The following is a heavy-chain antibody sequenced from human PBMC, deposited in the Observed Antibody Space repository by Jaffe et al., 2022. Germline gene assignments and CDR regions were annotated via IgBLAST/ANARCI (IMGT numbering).Heavy chain of an antibody. V-gene: IGHV3-7*05. D-gene: IGHD2-2*01. CDR1: GFTFSSYW. J-gene: IGHJ4*02. Sequence: EVQLVESGGGLVQPGGSLRLSCAASGFTFSSYWMSWVRQAPGKGLEWVANIKQDGSEKYYVDSVKGRFTISRDNAKNSLYLQMNSLRAEDTAVYYCVWGDIVVVPAAKGSDYWGQGTLVTVSS. CDR2: IKQDGSEK. CDR3: VWGDIVVVPAAKGSDY.